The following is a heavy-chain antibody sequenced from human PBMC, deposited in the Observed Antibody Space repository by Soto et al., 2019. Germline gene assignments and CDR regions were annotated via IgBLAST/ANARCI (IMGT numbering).Heavy chain of an antibody. CDR3: ARGGGTMVRGENFDY. J-gene: IGHJ4*02. D-gene: IGHD3-10*01. CDR2: IYYSGST. V-gene: IGHV4-61*01. CDR1: GGSVSSGSYY. Sequence: SETLSLTCTVSGGSVSSGSYYWSWIRQPPGKGLECIGYIYYSGSTNYNPSLKSRVTISVDTSKNQFSLKLSSVTAADTAVYYCARGGGTMVRGENFDYWGQGTLVTVSS.